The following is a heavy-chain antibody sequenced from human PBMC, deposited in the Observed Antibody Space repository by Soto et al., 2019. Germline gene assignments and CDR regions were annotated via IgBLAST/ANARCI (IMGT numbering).Heavy chain of an antibody. V-gene: IGHV3-11*01. CDR2: ISRGGSTT. CDR3: ARENGGYAMDV. D-gene: IGHD4-17*01. Sequence: QVQLVESGGGLVKPGGSLRLSCVAAGFIFSDHYMSWIRQAPGKGLEWVSYISRGGSTTVYADSVKGRFTISRDNAKNSLYLQMTSLIFEDTAVYYCARENGGYAMDVWGQGPTVTVSS. CDR1: GFIFSDHY. J-gene: IGHJ6*02.